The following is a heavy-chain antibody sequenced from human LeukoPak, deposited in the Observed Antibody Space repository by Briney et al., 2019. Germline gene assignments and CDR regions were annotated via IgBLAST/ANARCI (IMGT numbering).Heavy chain of an antibody. Sequence: GESLQISCKGSGYSFTSYWIGWVRQMPGKGLEWMGIFYPGDSDTRYSPSFQGQVTISADKSISTAYLQWSSLKASDTAMYYCARPYDFWSGYYAFDIWGQGTMVTVS. CDR1: GYSFTSYW. V-gene: IGHV5-51*01. CDR2: FYPGDSDT. J-gene: IGHJ3*02. D-gene: IGHD3-3*01. CDR3: ARPYDFWSGYYAFDI.